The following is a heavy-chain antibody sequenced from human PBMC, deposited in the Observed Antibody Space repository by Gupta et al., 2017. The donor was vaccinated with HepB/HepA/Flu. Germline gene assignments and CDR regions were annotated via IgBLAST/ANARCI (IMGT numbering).Heavy chain of an antibody. CDR1: GFTVSSNY. D-gene: IGHD6-6*01. CDR3: ASNSIAALHDAFDI. Sequence: EVQLVESGGGLVQPGGSLRLSCAASGFTVSSNYMSWVRQAPGKGLEWVSVIYSGGSTYYADSVKGRFTISRHNSKNTLYLQMNSLRAEDTAVYYCASNSIAALHDAFDIWGQGTMVTVSS. J-gene: IGHJ3*02. CDR2: IYSGGST. V-gene: IGHV3-53*04.